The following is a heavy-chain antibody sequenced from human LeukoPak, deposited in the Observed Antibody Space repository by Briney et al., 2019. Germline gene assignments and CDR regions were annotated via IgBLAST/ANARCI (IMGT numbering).Heavy chain of an antibody. D-gene: IGHD3-10*01. CDR2: IIPILGIA. CDR3: ARGDITIGRCLDY. V-gene: IGHV1-69*04. J-gene: IGHJ4*02. CDR1: GGTFSSYA. Sequence: ASVKVSCKASGGTFSSYAISWVRQAPGQGLEWMGRIIPILGIANYAQKFQGRVTITADKSTSTAYMELSSLRSEDTAVYYCARGDITIGRCLDYWGQGTLVTVSS.